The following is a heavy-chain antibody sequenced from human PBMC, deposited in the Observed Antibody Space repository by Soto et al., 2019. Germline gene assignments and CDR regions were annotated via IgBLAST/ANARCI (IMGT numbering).Heavy chain of an antibody. V-gene: IGHV1-69*12. D-gene: IGHD3-22*01. CDR2: IIPVFGRV. J-gene: IGHJ4*02. Sequence: QVQLVQSGAEVKKPGSSVRVSCKASGGSFNTYAISWVRQAPGLGLEWMGGIIPVFGRVTYAQKFQGRVKFIGVDSTSTAYMVLGSLRSDVTAKFYCGGLALGYWITTNSPPDYWGQGPMVTVSS. CDR3: GGLALGYWITTNSPPDY. CDR1: GGSFNTYA.